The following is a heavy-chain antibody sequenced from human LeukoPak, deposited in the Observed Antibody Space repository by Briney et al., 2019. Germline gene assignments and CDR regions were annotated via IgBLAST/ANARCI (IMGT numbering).Heavy chain of an antibody. Sequence: PGGSLRLSCAASGFTVSSNYMSWVRQAPGKGLEWVSVIYSGGSTYYADSVKGRFTISRDNSKNTLYLQMNSLRAEDTAVYHCARVTGSGSYYIDYWGQGTLVTVSS. CDR3: ARVTGSGSYYIDY. CDR1: GFTVSSNY. V-gene: IGHV3-53*01. J-gene: IGHJ4*02. D-gene: IGHD3-10*01. CDR2: IYSGGST.